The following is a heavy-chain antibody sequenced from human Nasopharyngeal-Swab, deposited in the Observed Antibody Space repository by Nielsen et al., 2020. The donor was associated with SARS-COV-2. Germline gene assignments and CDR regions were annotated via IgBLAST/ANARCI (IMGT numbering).Heavy chain of an antibody. CDR3: ARGEKRKAPRDYSYYYYMDV. CDR2: INDSGST. V-gene: IGHV4-34*01. J-gene: IGHJ6*03. Sequence: RQAPGKGLEWIGEINDSGSTNYNPSLKSRVTISVGTSKNQFSLKLRSVTAADTAVYYCARGEKRKAPRDYSYYYYMDVWGKGTTVTVSS. D-gene: IGHD2-21*01.